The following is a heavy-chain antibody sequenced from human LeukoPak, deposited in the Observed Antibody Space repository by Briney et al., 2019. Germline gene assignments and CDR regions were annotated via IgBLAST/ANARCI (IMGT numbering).Heavy chain of an antibody. CDR3: ARGPVAGKGEIDY. Sequence: GRSLRLSCAASGFTFSSYGMHWVRQAPGKGLEWVAVIWYDGSNKYYADSVKGRFTISRDNSKNTLYLQMNSLRAEDTAVYYCARGPVAGKGEIDYWGQETLVTVSS. CDR1: GFTFSSYG. J-gene: IGHJ4*02. CDR2: IWYDGSNK. V-gene: IGHV3-33*01. D-gene: IGHD6-19*01.